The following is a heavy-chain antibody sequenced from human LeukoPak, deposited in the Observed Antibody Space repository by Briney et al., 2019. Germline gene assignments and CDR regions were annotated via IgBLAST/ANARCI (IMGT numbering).Heavy chain of an antibody. J-gene: IGHJ4*02. CDR2: ISASGSST. V-gene: IGHV3-23*01. Sequence: GGSLRLSCAASGFTFSSYAMGWVRQAPGKGLEWVSSISASGSSTYYADSVKGRFTISRDNSKNTLYLQMSSLGAEDTAIYYCAKDLRGYTYGLGYWGQGALVTVSS. D-gene: IGHD5-18*01. CDR3: AKDLRGYTYGLGY. CDR1: GFTFSSYA.